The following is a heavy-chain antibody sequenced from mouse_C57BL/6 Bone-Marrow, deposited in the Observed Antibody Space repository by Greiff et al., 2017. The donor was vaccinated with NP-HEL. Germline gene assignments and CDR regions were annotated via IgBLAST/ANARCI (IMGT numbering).Heavy chain of an antibody. CDR3: ARLGDYDWFAY. CDR2: IYPGGGYT. J-gene: IGHJ3*01. V-gene: IGHV1-63*01. Sequence: QVQLQQSGAELVRPGTSVKMSCKASGYTFTNYWIGWAKQRPGHGLEWIGDIYPGGGYTNYNGKFKGKATLTADKSSSTAYMQFSSLTSEDSAIYYCARLGDYDWFAYWGQGTLVTVSA. D-gene: IGHD2-4*01. CDR1: GYTFTNYW.